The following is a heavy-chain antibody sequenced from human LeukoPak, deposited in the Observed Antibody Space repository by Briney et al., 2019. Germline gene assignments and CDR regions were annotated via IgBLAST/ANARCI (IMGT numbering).Heavy chain of an antibody. CDR2: ISSSSSYI. CDR3: ARDMQIQLSLAPYYYYGMDV. D-gene: IGHD5-18*01. CDR1: GFTFSSYS. Sequence: PGGSLRLSCAASGFTFSSYSTNWVRQAPGKGLEWVSSISSSSSYIYYADSVKGRFTISRDNAKNSLYLQMNSLRAEDTAVYYCARDMQIQLSLAPYYYYGMDVWGQGTTVTVSS. J-gene: IGHJ6*02. V-gene: IGHV3-21*01.